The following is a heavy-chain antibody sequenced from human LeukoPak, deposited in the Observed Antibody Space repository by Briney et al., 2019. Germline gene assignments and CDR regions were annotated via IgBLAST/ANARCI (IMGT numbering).Heavy chain of an antibody. D-gene: IGHD6-19*01. CDR3: ARGDSSGWYDDYYYYYGMDV. V-gene: IGHV1-46*01. Sequence: ASVKVSCKASGYTFTSYYMHWVRQAPGQGLEWMGIINPSGGSTSYAQKLQGRVTMTRDTSTSTVYMELSSLRSEDTAVYYCARGDSSGWYDDYYYYYGMDVWGQGTTVTVSS. CDR2: INPSGGST. J-gene: IGHJ6*02. CDR1: GYTFTSYY.